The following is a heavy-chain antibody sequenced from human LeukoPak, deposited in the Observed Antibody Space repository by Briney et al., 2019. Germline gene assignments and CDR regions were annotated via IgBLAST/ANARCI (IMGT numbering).Heavy chain of an antibody. Sequence: ASVKVSCKASGYTFTSYGISWVRQAPGQGLEWMGWISAYNGNTDYAQKLQGRVTMTTDTSTSTAYMELRSLRSDDTAVYYCARDYLLGYCSSTSCLDDAFDIWGQGTMVTVSS. CDR2: ISAYNGNT. J-gene: IGHJ3*02. D-gene: IGHD2-2*01. CDR3: ARDYLLGYCSSTSCLDDAFDI. CDR1: GYTFTSYG. V-gene: IGHV1-18*01.